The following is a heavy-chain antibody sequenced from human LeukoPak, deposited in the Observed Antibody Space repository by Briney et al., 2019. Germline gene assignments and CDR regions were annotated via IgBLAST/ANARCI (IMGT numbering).Heavy chain of an antibody. CDR3: ARDQAYTVYNWFDP. V-gene: IGHV4-59*12. Sequence: SETLSLTCTVSGGSISSYYWSWIRQPPGKGLEWIGYIYYSGSTNYNPSLKSRVTISVDTSKNQLSLKLSSVTAADTAVYYCARDQAYTVYNWFDPWGQGTLVTVSS. CDR2: IYYSGST. D-gene: IGHD4-17*01. CDR1: GGSISSYY. J-gene: IGHJ5*02.